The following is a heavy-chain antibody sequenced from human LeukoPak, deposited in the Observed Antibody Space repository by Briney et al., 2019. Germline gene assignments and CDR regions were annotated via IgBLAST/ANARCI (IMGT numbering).Heavy chain of an antibody. J-gene: IGHJ4*02. CDR1: GGSFSGYY. Sequence: SETLSLTCAVYGGSFSGYYWSWIRQPPGKGLEWIGEINHSGSTNYNPSLKSRVTISVDTSKNQFSLKLSSVTAADTAVYYCARALWLGPFDYWRQGTLVTVTS. V-gene: IGHV4-34*01. CDR2: INHSGST. D-gene: IGHD6-19*01. CDR3: ARALWLGPFDY.